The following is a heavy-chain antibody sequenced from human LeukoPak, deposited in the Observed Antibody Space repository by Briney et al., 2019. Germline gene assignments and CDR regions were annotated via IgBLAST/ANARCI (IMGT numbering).Heavy chain of an antibody. V-gene: IGHV3-48*03. Sequence: PGGSLRLSCAASGFTFSSYEMNWVRQAPGKGLEWVSYISSSGSTIYYADSVKGRFTISRDNAKNSLYLQMNSLRAKDTAVYYCARVYCSGGSCYSGYFDYWGEGALVTVSS. D-gene: IGHD2-15*01. CDR2: ISSSGSTI. CDR1: GFTFSSYE. CDR3: ARVYCSGGSCYSGYFDY. J-gene: IGHJ4*02.